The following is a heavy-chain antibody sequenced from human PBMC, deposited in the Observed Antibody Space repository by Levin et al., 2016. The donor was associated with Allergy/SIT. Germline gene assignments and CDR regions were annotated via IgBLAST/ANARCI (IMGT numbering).Heavy chain of an antibody. CDR3: AREGDYGGLGV. J-gene: IGHJ6*02. V-gene: IGHV3-11*06. D-gene: IGHD4-23*01. Sequence: RQAPGKGLEWVSYISSSSSYTNYADSVKGRFTISRDNAKNSLYLQMNSLRAEDTAVYYCAREGDYGGLGVWGQGTTVTVSS. CDR2: ISSSSSYT.